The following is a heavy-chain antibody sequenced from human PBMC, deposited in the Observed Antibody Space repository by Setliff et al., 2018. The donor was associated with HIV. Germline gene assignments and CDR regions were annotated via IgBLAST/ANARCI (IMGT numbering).Heavy chain of an antibody. CDR3: ARGLYGDYGGDLNWLDP. Sequence: AASVKVSCKTSGYNFENYAINWVRQAPGQGLEWMGWINANSGSPTYAQAFTGRFLFSVDTAVATAYLQINNLKTEDTAVYFCARGLYGDYGGDLNWLDPWGHGTRVTVSS. V-gene: IGHV7-4-1*02. CDR2: INANSGSP. CDR1: GYNFENYA. D-gene: IGHD4-17*01. J-gene: IGHJ5*02.